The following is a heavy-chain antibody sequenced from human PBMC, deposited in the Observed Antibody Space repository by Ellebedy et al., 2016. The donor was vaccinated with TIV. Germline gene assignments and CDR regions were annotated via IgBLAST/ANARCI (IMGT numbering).Heavy chain of an antibody. V-gene: IGHV3-21*04. D-gene: IGHD3-22*01. CDR2: ISSSSSYI. CDR3: AKDNYYDSSGYYDY. CDR1: GFTFSSYS. Sequence: GESLKISXAASGFTFSSYSMNWVRQAPGKGLEWVSSISSSSSYIYYADSVKGRFTISRDNAKNSLYLQMNSLRAEDTALYYCAKDNYYDSSGYYDYWGQGTLVTVSS. J-gene: IGHJ4*02.